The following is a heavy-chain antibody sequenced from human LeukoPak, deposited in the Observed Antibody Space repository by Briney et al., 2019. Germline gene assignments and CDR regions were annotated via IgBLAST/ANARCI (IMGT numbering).Heavy chain of an antibody. J-gene: IGHJ4*02. CDR1: GGTFSSYA. CDR2: IIPIFGIA. V-gene: IGHV1-69*04. D-gene: IGHD3-22*01. CDR3: ASGYYYDSSGPVDY. Sequence: SVKVSCKASGGTFSSYAISWVRQAPGQGLEWMGRIIPIFGIANYAQKFQGRVTITADKSTSTAYMELSSLRSEDMAVYYCASGYYYDSSGPVDYWGQGTLVTVSS.